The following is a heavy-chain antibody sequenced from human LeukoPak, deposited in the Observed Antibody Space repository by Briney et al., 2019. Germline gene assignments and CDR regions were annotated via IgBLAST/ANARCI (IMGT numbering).Heavy chain of an antibody. CDR2: ISAYNGNT. CDR1: GYTFTSHG. V-gene: IGHV1-18*01. CDR3: ARDTSLRFLEWLPHFDY. Sequence: ASVKVSCKASGYTFTSHGISWVRQAPGQGLEWMGWISAYNGNTNYAQKLQGRVTMITDTSTSTAYMELRSLRSDDTAVYYCARDTSLRFLEWLPHFDYWGQGTLVTVSS. D-gene: IGHD3-3*01. J-gene: IGHJ4*02.